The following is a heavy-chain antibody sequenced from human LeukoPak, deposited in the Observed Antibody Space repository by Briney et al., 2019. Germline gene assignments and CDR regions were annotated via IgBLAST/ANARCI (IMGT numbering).Heavy chain of an antibody. CDR1: GFRFSDYT. V-gene: IGHV3-30-3*01. CDR3: ASIAVAGSKIFRYRSKEGDNYFDY. J-gene: IGHJ4*02. D-gene: IGHD6-19*01. CDR2: ISYDGSNK. Sequence: PGGSLRLSCAASGFRFSDYTMTWVRQAPGKGLEWVAVISYDGSNKYYADSVKGRFTISRDNSKNTLYLQMNSLRAEDTAVYYCASIAVAGSKIFRYRSKEGDNYFDYWGQGTLVTVSS.